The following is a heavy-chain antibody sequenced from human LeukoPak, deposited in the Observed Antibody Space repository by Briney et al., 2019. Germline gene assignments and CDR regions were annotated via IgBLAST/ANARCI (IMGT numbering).Heavy chain of an antibody. D-gene: IGHD3-3*01. CDR3: ATGGKFDFWSGYHIDS. CDR2: ISYDGSNK. Sequence: GGSLTLSCEVSGFTFSSNAMHWLRQAPGKGLEWVAVISYDGSNKNFADSVKGRFTVSRNNSNHTLYLHMNNLRSDDTAMYYCATGGKFDFWSGYHIDSWGQGTLVTVSS. CDR1: GFTFSSNA. J-gene: IGHJ5*02. V-gene: IGHV3-30*04.